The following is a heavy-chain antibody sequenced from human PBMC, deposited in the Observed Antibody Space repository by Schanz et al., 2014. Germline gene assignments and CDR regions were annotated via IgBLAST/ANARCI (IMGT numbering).Heavy chain of an antibody. CDR1: GVTITSTNW. Sequence: QVQLQESGPGLVKPSGTLSLTCAVSGVTITSTNWWHWVRQSPGKGLEWIGEVNHGGYTNYNPSLKSRVTVSVDMSKKQFPRRRSSVTAADTAAYYCATWSGTRLFHNWGQGTLVTVSS. D-gene: IGHD1-7*01. CDR2: VNHGGYT. V-gene: IGHV4-4*02. J-gene: IGHJ4*02. CDR3: ATWSGTRLFHN.